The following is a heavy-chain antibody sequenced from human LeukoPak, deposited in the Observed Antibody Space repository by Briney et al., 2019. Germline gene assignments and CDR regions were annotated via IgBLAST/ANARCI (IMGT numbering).Heavy chain of an antibody. V-gene: IGHV3-23*01. CDR2: ISGNS. D-gene: IGHD3-9*01. CDR3: VKDGLDWGSYFDL. CDR1: GFTFSTYT. Sequence: PGGSLRLSCAASGFTFSTYTMNWVRQAPGKWLQWVSAISGNSYYADSVKGRFTISRDNSKNTLYLQMNNLRAEDTAVYYCVKDGLDWGSYFDLWGRGTLVTVSS. J-gene: IGHJ2*01.